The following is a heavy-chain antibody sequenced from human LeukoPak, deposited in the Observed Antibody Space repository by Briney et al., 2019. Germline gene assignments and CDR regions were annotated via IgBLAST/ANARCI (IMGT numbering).Heavy chain of an antibody. CDR2: INPNSGAT. CDR1: GYTFSGYY. J-gene: IGHJ4*02. V-gene: IGHV1-2*02. D-gene: IGHD5-12*01. CDR3: ARSGITTIPNFDY. Sequence: ASVKVSCKASGYTFSGYYIHWVRQAPGQGLEWMGWINPNSGATNIAQKFQGRVTVSRDTSISTVYMELSKLRSDDTAVYYCARSGITTIPNFDYWGQGTLVTVSS.